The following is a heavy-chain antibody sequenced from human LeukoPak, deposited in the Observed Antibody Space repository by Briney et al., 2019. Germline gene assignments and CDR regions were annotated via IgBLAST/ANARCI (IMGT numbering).Heavy chain of an antibody. CDR3: TGHHQAYSRTY. D-gene: IGHD6-13*01. CDR1: GFTFSNYW. Sequence: GGSLRLSCAASGFTFSNYWMHWVRQAPGKGLVWVSRISTDASSTTYADSVKGRFTISRDNAKDTLYLQMSSLRAEDTAVYYCTGHHQAYSRTYWGQGTLVTVSS. J-gene: IGHJ4*02. CDR2: ISTDASST. V-gene: IGHV3-74*01.